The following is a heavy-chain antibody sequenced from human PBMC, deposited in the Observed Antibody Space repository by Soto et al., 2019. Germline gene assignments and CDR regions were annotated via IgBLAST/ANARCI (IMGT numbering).Heavy chain of an antibody. J-gene: IGHJ4*02. CDR2: IYYSGST. CDR1: GGSISSSSYY. CDR3: GRQWELLQSFDY. Sequence: PSETLSLTCTVSGGSISSSSYYWGWIRQPPGKGLEWIGSIYYSGSTSYNPSLKSRVTISVDTSKNKFSLKLSSVTAADTAVYYCGRQWELLQSFDYWGQGTLVTVSS. D-gene: IGHD1-26*01. V-gene: IGHV4-39*01.